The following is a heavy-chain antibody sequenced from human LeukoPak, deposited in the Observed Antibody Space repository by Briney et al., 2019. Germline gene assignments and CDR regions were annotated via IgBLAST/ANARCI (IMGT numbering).Heavy chain of an antibody. D-gene: IGHD2-2*01. V-gene: IGHV3-30*02. CDR3: AKGGPTTAVVPAAIAGSLDY. CDR2: IRYDGSNK. Sequence: GGSLRLSCAASGFTFSSYGMHWVRQAPGKGLEWVAFIRYDGSNKYYADSVKGRFTISRDNSKNTLYLQMNSLRAEDTAVYYCAKGGPTTAVVPAAIAGSLDYWGQGTLVTVSS. J-gene: IGHJ4*02. CDR1: GFTFSSYG.